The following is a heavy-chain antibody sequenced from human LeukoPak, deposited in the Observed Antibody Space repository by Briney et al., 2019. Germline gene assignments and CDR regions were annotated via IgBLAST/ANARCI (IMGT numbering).Heavy chain of an antibody. CDR2: INNDGTGT. CDR3: ARDSGGYATDY. Sequence: PGGSLRLSCAASGFTFSGYWMHWVRQAPGKGLVWVSCINNDGTGTSYADSVKGRFTISRDNAKNTLFLQMNSLRAEDTAVYYCARDSGGYATDYWGQGTLVTVSS. J-gene: IGHJ4*02. D-gene: IGHD5-12*01. CDR1: GFTFSGYW. V-gene: IGHV3-74*01.